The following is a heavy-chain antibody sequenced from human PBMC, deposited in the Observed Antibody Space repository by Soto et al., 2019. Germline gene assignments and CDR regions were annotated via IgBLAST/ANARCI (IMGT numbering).Heavy chain of an antibody. Sequence: QVQLVQSGAEVKKPGSSVKVSCKASGGTFSSYAISWVRQAPGQGLEWMGGISAYNGNTNYAQKLQGRVTMTTDTSTSTAYMELRSLRSDDTAVYYCARWAGANWNYAKYYFDYWGQGTLVTVSS. CDR2: ISAYNGNT. CDR3: ARWAGANWNYAKYYFDY. D-gene: IGHD1-7*01. CDR1: GGTFSSYA. J-gene: IGHJ4*02. V-gene: IGHV1-18*01.